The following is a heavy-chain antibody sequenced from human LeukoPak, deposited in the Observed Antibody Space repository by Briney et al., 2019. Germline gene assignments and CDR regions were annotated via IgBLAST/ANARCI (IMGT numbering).Heavy chain of an antibody. CDR1: GFTFSNYW. CDR3: ARTLRFFRFLDV. J-gene: IGHJ6*02. D-gene: IGHD5-12*01. V-gene: IGHV3-7*03. Sequence: GGSLRISCAASGFTFSNYWMSWVRQAPEKGLEWVANIKPDGSETYSVDSVKGRFTISRDNAKNSLYLQMNSLRAEDTAVYYCARTLRFFRFLDVWGQGTTVTVSS. CDR2: IKPDGSET.